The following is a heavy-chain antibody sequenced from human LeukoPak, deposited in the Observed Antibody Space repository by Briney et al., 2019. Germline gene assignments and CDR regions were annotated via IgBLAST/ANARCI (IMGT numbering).Heavy chain of an antibody. CDR1: GFTFSSYG. V-gene: IGHV3-23*01. CDR2: ISGSGGST. Sequence: GGSLRLSCAASGFTFSSYGMSWVRQAPGKGLEWVSAISGSGGSTYYAASVKGRFTISRDNSKNTMFLHMNSLRAEDTALYYCAKRYGSSGFNWFDPWGQGTLVTVSS. CDR3: AKRYGSSGFNWFDP. J-gene: IGHJ5*02. D-gene: IGHD6-19*01.